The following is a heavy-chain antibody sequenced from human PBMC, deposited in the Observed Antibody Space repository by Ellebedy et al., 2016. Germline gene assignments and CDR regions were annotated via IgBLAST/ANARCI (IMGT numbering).Heavy chain of an antibody. Sequence: ASVKVSCKASGYTFTTYTLHWVRLAPGQRLEWMGWINAGNGNTKYSQKFQGRVTITRDTSASTAYMELSSLRSEDTAAYYCAREGCSNDICNRGYYYGMDVWGQGTTVIVSS. D-gene: IGHD2-8*01. J-gene: IGHJ6*02. CDR1: GYTFTTYT. CDR3: AREGCSNDICNRGYYYGMDV. CDR2: INAGNGNT. V-gene: IGHV1-3*01.